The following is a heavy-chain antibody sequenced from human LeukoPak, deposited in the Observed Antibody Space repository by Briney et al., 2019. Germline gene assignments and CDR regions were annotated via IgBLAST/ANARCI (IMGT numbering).Heavy chain of an antibody. CDR2: IYYSGST. CDR3: ARLELGVSFFDY. J-gene: IGHJ4*02. Sequence: SETLSLTCTVSGGSISSSSYYWGGIRQPPGKGLEWIGSIYYSGSTYYNPSLKSRVTISVDTSKNQFSLKLSSVTAADTAVYYCARLELGVSFFDYWGQGTLVTVSS. D-gene: IGHD3-16*01. CDR1: GGSISSSSYY. V-gene: IGHV4-39*01.